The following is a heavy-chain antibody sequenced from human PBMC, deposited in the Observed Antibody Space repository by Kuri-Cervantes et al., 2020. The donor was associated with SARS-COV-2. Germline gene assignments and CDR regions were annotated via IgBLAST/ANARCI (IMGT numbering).Heavy chain of an antibody. J-gene: IGHJ4*02. Sequence: SLKISCVASGFPFDDYAMHWVRQTPGKGLEWVSGMSWNSNNIGYADSVKGRFTISRDNAKNSLSLQMDSLRAEDTAVYYCARSPGGMMVVATFDFWGQGTLVTVSS. CDR3: ARSPGGMMVVATFDF. CDR1: GFPFDDYA. V-gene: IGHV3-9*01. D-gene: IGHD3-22*01. CDR2: MSWNSNNI.